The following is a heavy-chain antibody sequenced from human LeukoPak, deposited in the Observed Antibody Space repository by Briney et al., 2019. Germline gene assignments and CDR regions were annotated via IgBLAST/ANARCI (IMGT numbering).Heavy chain of an antibody. J-gene: IGHJ4*02. CDR2: ISNDATKK. CDR1: GFTFSTYT. V-gene: IGHV3-30*18. Sequence: PGGSLRLSCAASGFTFSTYTMHWVRQAPGKGLEWVAVISNDATKKYYADSVTGRSTISRDNSESTLYLQMNSLRAEDTAVYYCAKDGALTEKRPSPDYWGQGTLVTVSS. CDR3: AKDGALTEKRPSPDY.